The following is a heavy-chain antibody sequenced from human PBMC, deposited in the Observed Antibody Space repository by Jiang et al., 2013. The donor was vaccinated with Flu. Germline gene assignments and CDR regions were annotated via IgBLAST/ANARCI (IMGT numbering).Heavy chain of an antibody. D-gene: IGHD2-2*01. CDR1: GLTINRYW. CDR2: IKGDETTS. CDR3: ATGGDAAYAY. J-gene: IGHJ4*02. Sequence: SGGGLVQPGGSLRLSCATSGLTINRYWMHWVRQAPGKGLVWVSLIKGDETTSTYADSVKGRFTISRDNAKNTVYLQMNSLRVEDTAVYYCATGGDAAYAYWGQGTLVTVSS. V-gene: IGHV3-74*01.